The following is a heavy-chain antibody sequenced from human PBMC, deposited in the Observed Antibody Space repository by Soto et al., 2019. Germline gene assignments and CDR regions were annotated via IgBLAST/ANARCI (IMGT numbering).Heavy chain of an antibody. CDR1: GFTFSTYW. CDR3: PRGTVTPGLYY. V-gene: IGHV3-7*01. CDR2: IRADGSEK. J-gene: IGHJ4*02. Sequence: EVPLVESGGGLVQPGGSLRLSCAASGFTFSTYWMNWVRQSPGKGLEWVANIRADGSEKYYVDSLKGRFTISRDNDWNSLFLQMNSLRAEDTAVYYCPRGTVTPGLYYWGQGTRVTVSS. D-gene: IGHD4-17*01.